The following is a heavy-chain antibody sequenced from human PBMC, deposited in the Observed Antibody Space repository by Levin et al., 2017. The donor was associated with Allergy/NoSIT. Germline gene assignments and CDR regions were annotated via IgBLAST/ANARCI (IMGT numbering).Heavy chain of an antibody. CDR2: IKQDGSEK. V-gene: IGHV3-7*03. CDR1: GFTFSSYW. Sequence: GESLKISCAASGFTFSSYWMSWVRQAPGKGLEWVANIKQDGSEKYYVDSVKGRFAISRDNAKNSLYLQMNSLRAEDTAVYYCARDLKSHYYYYMDVWGKGTTVTVSS. J-gene: IGHJ6*03. CDR3: ARDLKSHYYYYMDV.